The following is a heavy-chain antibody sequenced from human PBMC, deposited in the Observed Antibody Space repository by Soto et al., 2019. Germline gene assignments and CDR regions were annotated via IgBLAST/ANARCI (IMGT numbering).Heavy chain of an antibody. J-gene: IGHJ6*02. D-gene: IGHD6-19*01. CDR3: AREGSSIPYYYYGMDV. Sequence: ASVKVSCKASGYTFTGYYMHWVRQAPGQGLERMGWINPNSGGTNYAQKFQGRVTMTRDTSISTAYMELSRLRSDDTAVYYCAREGSSIPYYYYGMDVWGQGTTVTVSS. V-gene: IGHV1-2*02. CDR2: INPNSGGT. CDR1: GYTFTGYY.